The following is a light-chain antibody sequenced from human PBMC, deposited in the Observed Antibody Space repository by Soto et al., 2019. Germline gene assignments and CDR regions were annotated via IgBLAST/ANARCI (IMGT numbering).Light chain of an antibody. V-gene: IGKV1-5*03. CDR3: QQYNSYRT. CDR1: QSISVY. CDR2: KAS. J-gene: IGKJ1*01. Sequence: DIRMTQSPSTLSASVGDRVTITCRASQSISVYLAWYQQKPGKAPKLLIYKASNLESGVPSRFIGSGSGTEFTLTISSLQPDDFATYYCQQYNSYRTFGQGTKVEIK.